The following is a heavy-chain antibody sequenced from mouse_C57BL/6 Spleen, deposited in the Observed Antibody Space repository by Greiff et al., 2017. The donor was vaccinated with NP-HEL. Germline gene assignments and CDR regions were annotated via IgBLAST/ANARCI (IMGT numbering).Heavy chain of an antibody. CDR3: ARWAVTTEGFAY. CDR2: IDPANGNT. Sequence: EVKLLESVAELVRPGASVKLSCTASGFNIKNTYMHWVKQRPEQGLEWIGRIDPANGNTKYAPKFQGKATITADTATNTAYLQRSSLTSEDTAIYYCARWAVTTEGFAYWGQGTLVTVSA. J-gene: IGHJ3*01. D-gene: IGHD2-2*01. V-gene: IGHV14-3*01. CDR1: GFNIKNTY.